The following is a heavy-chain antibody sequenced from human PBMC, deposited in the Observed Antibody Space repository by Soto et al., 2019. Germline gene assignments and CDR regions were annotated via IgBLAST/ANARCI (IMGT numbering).Heavy chain of an antibody. V-gene: IGHV4-59*01. CDR2: IYYSGST. D-gene: IGHD3-16*01. CDR1: GGYSSSYD. J-gene: IGHJ6*02. Sequence: SEPLSLPSSVSGGYSSSYDWSWIRKTPGKGLEWIGYIYYSGSTNYNPSLKSRVTISVDTSKNQFSLKLSSVTAADTAVYYCARSYYDYVWGSYPYIMDVRGQGTTVTVSS. CDR3: ARSYYDYVWGSYPYIMDV.